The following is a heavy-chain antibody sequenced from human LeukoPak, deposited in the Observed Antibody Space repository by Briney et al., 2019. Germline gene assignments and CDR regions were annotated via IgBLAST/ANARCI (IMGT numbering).Heavy chain of an antibody. D-gene: IGHD5-24*01. CDR3: ARGAGYNYPYYFDY. J-gene: IGHJ4*02. Sequence: PGGSLRLSCAASGFTVSSNYMSWVRQAPGKGPEWVSVIYGGGNIYYADSVKGRFTISRDNSKNTLYLQMNSLRAEDTAVYYCARGAGYNYPYYFDYWGQGTLVTVSS. CDR1: GFTVSSNY. V-gene: IGHV3-53*01. CDR2: IYGGGNI.